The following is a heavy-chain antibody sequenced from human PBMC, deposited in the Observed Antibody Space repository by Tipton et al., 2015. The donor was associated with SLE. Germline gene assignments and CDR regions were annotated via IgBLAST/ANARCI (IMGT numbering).Heavy chain of an antibody. CDR2: VYYSGKT. CDR3: ATSDFYGSGQGLDV. D-gene: IGHD3-10*01. Sequence: TLSLTCTVSGGSISSSSHYWGWIRQPPGKGLEWIGSVYYSGKTSYNPSLMSRVIISEDTSTNQFSLILSSVTAAGTAVYYCATSDFYGSGQGLDVWGQGTTVTVSS. J-gene: IGHJ6*02. V-gene: IGHV4-39*07. CDR1: GGSISSSSHY.